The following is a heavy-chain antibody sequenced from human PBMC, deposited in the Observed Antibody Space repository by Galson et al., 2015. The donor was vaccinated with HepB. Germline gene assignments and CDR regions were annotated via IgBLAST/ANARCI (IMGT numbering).Heavy chain of an antibody. Sequence: QSGAEVKKPGASVKVSCKASGYTFTSYGISWVRQAPGQGLEWMGWISAYNGNTNYAQKLQGRVTMTTDTSTSTAYMELRSLRSDDTAVYYCAGHNTIFGVVPPLTPWGQGTLVTVSS. D-gene: IGHD3-3*01. V-gene: IGHV1-18*01. J-gene: IGHJ5*02. CDR1: GYTFTSYG. CDR3: AGHNTIFGVVPPLTP. CDR2: ISAYNGNT.